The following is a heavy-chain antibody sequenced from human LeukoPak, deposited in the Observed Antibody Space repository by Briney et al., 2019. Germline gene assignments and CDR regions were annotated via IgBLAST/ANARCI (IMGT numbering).Heavy chain of an antibody. CDR2: IDYSGST. D-gene: IGHD3-10*01. J-gene: IGHJ4*02. CDR1: GGSIRSGDYF. V-gene: IGHV4-30-4*01. Sequence: SSETLSLTCTVSGGSIRSGDYFWTWIRQPPGKGLEWIGYIDYSGSTYYNPSLKSRLTISLATSKNQFSLKLTSVTAADTAVYSCARSYPPGSGSYVDYWGQGTLVTVSS. CDR3: ARSYPPGSGSYVDY.